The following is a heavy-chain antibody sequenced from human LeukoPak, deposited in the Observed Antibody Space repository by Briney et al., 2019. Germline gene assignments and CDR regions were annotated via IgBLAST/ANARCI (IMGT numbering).Heavy chain of an antibody. CDR2: IIPIFGTA. J-gene: IGHJ5*02. D-gene: IGHD6-13*01. CDR1: GGTFSSYA. CDR3: ARGDPVYGERIAAAGSPNWFDP. V-gene: IGHV1-69*13. Sequence: GASVKVSCKASGGTFSSYAISWVRQAPGQGLEWMGGIIPIFGTANYAQKFQGRVTITADESTSTAYMELSSLRSEDTGVYYCARGDPVYGERIAAAGSPNWFDPWGQGTLVTVSS.